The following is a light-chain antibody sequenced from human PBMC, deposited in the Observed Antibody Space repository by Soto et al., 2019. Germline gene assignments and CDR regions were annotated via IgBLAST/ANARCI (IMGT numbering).Light chain of an antibody. J-gene: IGKJ3*01. Sequence: DIVLTQSPGTLSLSPGERPNLSCSASQSGSSTYLAYYQQKPGQAPRLLIYGASSRATGIPDRFSGSGSGTDFTLTISRLEPEDFAVYYCQKYGSSSFGPGTKVDIK. V-gene: IGKV3-20*01. CDR3: QKYGSSS. CDR1: QSGSSTY. CDR2: GAS.